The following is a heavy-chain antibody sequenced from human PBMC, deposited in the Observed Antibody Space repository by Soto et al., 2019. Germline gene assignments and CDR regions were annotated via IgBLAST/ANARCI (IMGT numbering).Heavy chain of an antibody. V-gene: IGHV1-69*13. Sequence: ASVKVSCKASGGTFSSYAISWVRQAPGQGLEWMGGIIPIFGTANYAQKFQDRVTITADEFTSTAYMELSSLRSEDTAVYYCARGDCSGGSCYVPFDYWGQGTLVTVSS. CDR1: GGTFSSYA. J-gene: IGHJ4*02. D-gene: IGHD2-15*01. CDR3: ARGDCSGGSCYVPFDY. CDR2: IIPIFGTA.